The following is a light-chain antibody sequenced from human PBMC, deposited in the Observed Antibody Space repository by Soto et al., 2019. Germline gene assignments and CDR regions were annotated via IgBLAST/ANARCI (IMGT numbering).Light chain of an antibody. CDR3: QQYYNWRPR. Sequence: EVVMTQSAATLSVSPGDTATLSCRASQSVSSSVAWYQQKPGQPPRLLIYGASTRATGVPARFSGSGSGTEFTLTISRLQSEDFAIYYCQQYYNWRPRFGQGTKVDIK. J-gene: IGKJ1*01. V-gene: IGKV3-15*01. CDR1: QSVSSS. CDR2: GAS.